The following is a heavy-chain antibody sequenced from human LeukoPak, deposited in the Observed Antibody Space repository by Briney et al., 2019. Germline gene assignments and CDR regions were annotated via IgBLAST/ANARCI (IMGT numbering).Heavy chain of an antibody. CDR3: ARGAEMAARLSWFDP. CDR2: FYYSGST. V-gene: IGHV4-59*08. D-gene: IGHD5-24*01. CDR1: SGSIRTYY. Sequence: SETLSLTCTVSSGSIRTYYWSWIRQPPGKGLEWIGYFYYSGSTTYNPSLKSRVTMSVDTSKNQFSLKLRSVTAADTAVYYCARGAEMAARLSWFDPWGQGSLVTVSS. J-gene: IGHJ5*02.